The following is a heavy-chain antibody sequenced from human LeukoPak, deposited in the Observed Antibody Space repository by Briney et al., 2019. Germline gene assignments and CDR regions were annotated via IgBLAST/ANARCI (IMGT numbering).Heavy chain of an antibody. D-gene: IGHD3-3*01. V-gene: IGHV3-23*01. Sequence: GSLRLSCATSGFTFSSHAMSWVRQAPWKGLEWVSAISGSGGDTSYAGSVKGRFTISRDNSKNTLYLQMNSLRAEDTAVYYCAKVSFLEWFNFDYWGQGTLVTVSS. CDR3: AKVSFLEWFNFDY. J-gene: IGHJ4*02. CDR2: ISGSGGDT. CDR1: GFTFSSHA.